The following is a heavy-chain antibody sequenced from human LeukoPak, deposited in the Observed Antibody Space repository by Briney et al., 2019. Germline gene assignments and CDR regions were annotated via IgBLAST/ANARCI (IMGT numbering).Heavy chain of an antibody. J-gene: IGHJ4*02. CDR3: AKNSGYDFSLDY. Sequence: GGFLRLSCAASGFTFDDYAMHWVRHAPGKGLEWVSLISGDGGSTYYADSVKGRFTISRDNSKNSLYLQMNSLRTEDTALYYCAKNSGYDFSLDYWGQGTLVTVSS. CDR2: ISGDGGST. D-gene: IGHD5-12*01. V-gene: IGHV3-43*02. CDR1: GFTFDDYA.